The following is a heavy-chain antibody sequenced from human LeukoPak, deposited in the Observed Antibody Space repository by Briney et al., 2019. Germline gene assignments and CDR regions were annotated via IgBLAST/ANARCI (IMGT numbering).Heavy chain of an antibody. D-gene: IGHD5/OR15-5a*01. CDR3: AKDVSFDY. J-gene: IGHJ4*02. V-gene: IGHV3-30*18. CDR1: GFTFSSYG. Sequence: GGSLRLSCAASGFTFSSYGMSWVRQAPGKGLEWVAVISYDGSNKYYADSVKSRFTISRDNSKNTLYLQMNSLRAEDTAVYYCAKDVSFDYWGQGTLVTVSS. CDR2: ISYDGSNK.